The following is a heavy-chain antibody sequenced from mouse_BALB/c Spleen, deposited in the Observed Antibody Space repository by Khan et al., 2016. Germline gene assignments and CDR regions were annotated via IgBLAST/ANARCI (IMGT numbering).Heavy chain of an antibody. V-gene: IGHV1S136*01. CDR2: INPYNDGT. Sequence: VQLKQSGPELVKPGASVKMSCKASGYTFTSYVMHWVKQKPGQGLEWIGYINPYNDGTKYNEKFKGKATLTSDKSSSTAYMELSSLTSEDSAGYYSARSPLRYDYWGQGTTLTVSS. CDR1: GYTFTSYV. D-gene: IGHD1-1*01. J-gene: IGHJ2*01. CDR3: ARSPLRYDY.